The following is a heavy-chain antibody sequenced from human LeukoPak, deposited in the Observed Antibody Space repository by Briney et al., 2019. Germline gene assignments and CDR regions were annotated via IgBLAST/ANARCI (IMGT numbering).Heavy chain of an antibody. CDR2: NDPSDSYT. J-gene: IGHJ5*02. Sequence: GESLKTSCKGSGYSFTSYWISWVRQMPGKGLEWMGRNDPSDSYTNYSPSFQGHVTISADKSISTAYLQWSSLKASDTAMYYCARIVVVPAAIGGWFDPWGQGTLVTVSS. CDR3: ARIVVVPAAIGGWFDP. V-gene: IGHV5-10-1*01. CDR1: GYSFTSYW. D-gene: IGHD2-2*01.